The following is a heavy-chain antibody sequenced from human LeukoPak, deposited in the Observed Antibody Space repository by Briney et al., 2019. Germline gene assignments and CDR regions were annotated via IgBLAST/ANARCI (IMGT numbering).Heavy chain of an antibody. CDR2: IYHSGST. J-gene: IGHJ4*02. CDR1: GGSFSGYY. D-gene: IGHD3-10*01. V-gene: IGHV4-34*01. CDR3: ARENVDYGSGSIDY. Sequence: SETLSLTCAVYGGSFSGYYWSWIRQPPGKGLEWIGEIYHSGSTNYNPSLKSRVTISVDKSKNQFSLKLSSVTAADTAVYYCARENVDYGSGSIDYWGQGTLVTVSS.